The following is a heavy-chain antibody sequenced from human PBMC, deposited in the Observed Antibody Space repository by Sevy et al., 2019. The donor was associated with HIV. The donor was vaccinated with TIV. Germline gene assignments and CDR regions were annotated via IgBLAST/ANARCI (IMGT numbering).Heavy chain of an antibody. D-gene: IGHD3-10*01. J-gene: IGHJ4*02. Sequence: GGSLRLSCAASGFTFSSYGMHWFRQAPGKGLEWVAFIRYDGSNKYYADSVKGRFTISRDNSKNTLYLQMNSLRAEDTAVYYCAKDRTGYYGSGSKPNDYWGQRTLVTVSS. CDR1: GFTFSSYG. CDR3: AKDRTGYYGSGSKPNDY. CDR2: IRYDGSNK. V-gene: IGHV3-30*02.